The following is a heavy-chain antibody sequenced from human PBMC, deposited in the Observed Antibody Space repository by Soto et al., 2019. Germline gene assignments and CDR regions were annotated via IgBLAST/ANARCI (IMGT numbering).Heavy chain of an antibody. V-gene: IGHV1-69*01. J-gene: IGHJ4*02. Sequence: QVQLVQSGAEVKKPGSSVKVSCKASGGTFSSYAISWVRQAPGLGLEWMGGIIPIFGTANYAQKFQGRVTITADESTSTAYMELSSLRSEDTAVYYCARDRGYYYDSSGYYVSGYFDYWGQGTLVTVSS. CDR1: GGTFSSYA. CDR3: ARDRGYYYDSSGYYVSGYFDY. D-gene: IGHD3-22*01. CDR2: IIPIFGTA.